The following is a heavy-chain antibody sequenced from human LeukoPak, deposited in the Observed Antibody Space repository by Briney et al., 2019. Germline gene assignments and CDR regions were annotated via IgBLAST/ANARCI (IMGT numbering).Heavy chain of an antibody. CDR2: ISGSGGST. CDR3: AKDLGDYDFWSGYYRGSIFDY. Sequence: AGGSLRLSCAASGFTFSSYAMSWVRQAPGKGLEWVSAISGSGGSTYYADSVKGRFTISRDNSKNTLYLQMNSLRAEDTAVYYCAKDLGDYDFWSGYYRGSIFDYWGRGTLVTVSS. D-gene: IGHD3-3*01. J-gene: IGHJ4*02. CDR1: GFTFSSYA. V-gene: IGHV3-23*01.